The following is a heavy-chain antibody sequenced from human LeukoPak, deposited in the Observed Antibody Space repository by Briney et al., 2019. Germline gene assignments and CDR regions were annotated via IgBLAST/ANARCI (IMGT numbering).Heavy chain of an antibody. Sequence: PSETLSLTCTVSGDSISSSNYFRGWIRQPPGKGLEWIGEINHSGSTNYNPSLKSRVTISVDTSKNQFSLKLSSVTAADTAVYYCARGVAVASLDCWGQGTLVTVSS. J-gene: IGHJ4*02. CDR2: INHSGST. CDR1: GDSISSSNYF. CDR3: ARGVAVASLDC. V-gene: IGHV4-39*07. D-gene: IGHD6-19*01.